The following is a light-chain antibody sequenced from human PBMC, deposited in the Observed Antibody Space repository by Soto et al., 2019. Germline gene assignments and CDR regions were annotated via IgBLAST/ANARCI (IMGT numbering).Light chain of an antibody. CDR3: SSYTSSSIDYV. CDR1: SSEVGGYNY. V-gene: IGLV2-14*01. CDR2: EVS. Sequence: QSALTQPASVSGSTRQSITSSCTRTSSEVGGYNYVSWYQQHPGKAPKLMIYEVSNRPSGVSNRFSGSKSGNTASLTISGLQAEDEADYYCSSYTSSSIDYVFGTGTKVTVL. J-gene: IGLJ1*01.